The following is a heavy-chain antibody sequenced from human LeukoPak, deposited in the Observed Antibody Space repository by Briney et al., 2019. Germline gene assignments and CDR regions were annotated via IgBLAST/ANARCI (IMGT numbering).Heavy chain of an antibody. J-gene: IGHJ4*02. CDR2: IWYDGSNA. CDR3: ARLVGARGGYFDY. Sequence: GESLRLSCAASGFTFSSNGMHWVRQAPGKGLEWVAIIWYDGSNAYYADSVKGRFTISRDNSKNTLYLQMNSLRADDTAVYYCARLVGARGGYFDYWGQGTLVTVSS. D-gene: IGHD1-26*01. CDR1: GFTFSSNG. V-gene: IGHV3-33*01.